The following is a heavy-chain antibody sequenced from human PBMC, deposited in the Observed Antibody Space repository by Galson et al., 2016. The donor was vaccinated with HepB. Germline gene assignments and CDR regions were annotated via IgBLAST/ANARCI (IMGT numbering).Heavy chain of an antibody. V-gene: IGHV5-51*01. J-gene: IGHJ4*02. D-gene: IGHD4-17*01. Sequence: QSGAEVKKPGESVKISCKGSGYSFSNHWIGWVRQRPGKGLELMGIIYPGDSDTKYSASFQGQVTISADKSSYTAHLQWSSLKASDTAIYFCVRQINSVTDPFDYWGQGTLVTVSS. CDR3: VRQINSVTDPFDY. CDR1: GYSFSNHW. CDR2: IYPGDSDT.